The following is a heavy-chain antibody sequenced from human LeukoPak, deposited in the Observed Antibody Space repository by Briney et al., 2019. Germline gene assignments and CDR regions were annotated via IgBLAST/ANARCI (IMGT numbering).Heavy chain of an antibody. CDR1: GFTFSTYW. CDR3: ARGRWSTGLHY. Sequence: PGGSLRLSCAASGFTFSTYWMSWVRQAPGKGLEWVANIKEDGSEKYYVDSVKGRFTISRDNAENSLFLQMNSLRAEDTAVYYCARGRWSTGLHYWGQGTLVSVSS. D-gene: IGHD1-14*01. V-gene: IGHV3-7*01. J-gene: IGHJ4*02. CDR2: IKEDGSEK.